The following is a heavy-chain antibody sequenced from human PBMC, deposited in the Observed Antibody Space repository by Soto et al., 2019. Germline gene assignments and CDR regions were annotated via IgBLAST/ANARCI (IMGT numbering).Heavy chain of an antibody. V-gene: IGHV3-30*18. D-gene: IGHD3-22*01. CDR2: ISYDGSNK. Sequence: QVQLVESGGGVVQPGRSLRLSCAASGFTFSSYGMHWVRQAPGKGLEWVAVISYDGSNKYYADSVKGRFTISRDNSKNTLYLQMNSLRAEDTAVYYCAKEWVYDSSGWSFDYWGQGNLVTVSS. CDR3: AKEWVYDSSGWSFDY. J-gene: IGHJ4*02. CDR1: GFTFSSYG.